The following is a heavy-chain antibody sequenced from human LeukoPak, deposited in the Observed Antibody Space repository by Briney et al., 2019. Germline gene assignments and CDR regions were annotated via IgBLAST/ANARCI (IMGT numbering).Heavy chain of an antibody. D-gene: IGHD3-22*01. Sequence: AGGSLRLSCAASGFTFSSYWMHWVRQAPGKGLVWVSRINSDGSSTSFADSVKGRFTISRDNAKNTLYLQMNSLRAEDTAVYYCAREPHGGSGYFDYWGQGTLVTVSS. CDR3: AREPHGGSGYFDY. J-gene: IGHJ4*02. CDR1: GFTFSSYW. V-gene: IGHV3-74*01. CDR2: INSDGSST.